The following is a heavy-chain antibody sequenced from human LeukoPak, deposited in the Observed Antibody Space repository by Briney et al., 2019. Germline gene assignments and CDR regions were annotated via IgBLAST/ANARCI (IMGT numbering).Heavy chain of an antibody. CDR3: ARGMGTTLHYYYGMDV. Sequence: SVKVSCKASGGTFSSYAISWVRQAPGQGLEWMGGIIPIFGTANYAQKFQGRVTITADESTSTAYMELSSLRSKDTAVYYCARGMGTTLHYYYGMDVWGQGTTVAVSS. CDR2: IIPIFGTA. D-gene: IGHD1-26*01. CDR1: GGTFSSYA. V-gene: IGHV1-69*01. J-gene: IGHJ6*02.